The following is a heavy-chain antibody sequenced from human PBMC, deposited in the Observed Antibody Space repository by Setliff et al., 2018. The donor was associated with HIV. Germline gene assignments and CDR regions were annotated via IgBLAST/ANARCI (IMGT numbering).Heavy chain of an antibody. D-gene: IGHD1-7*01. CDR1: GLTDTHNY. Sequence: GGSLRLSCAASGLTDTHNYVSWVRQAPGKGLEWVSVIYAGGSTYYADSVKGRFTISRDNSKNMLYLQMDSLRAEDTAVYYCARGRNRNYVVYGMDVWGQGTKVTVSS. J-gene: IGHJ6*02. V-gene: IGHV3-53*01. CDR3: ARGRNRNYVVYGMDV. CDR2: IYAGGST.